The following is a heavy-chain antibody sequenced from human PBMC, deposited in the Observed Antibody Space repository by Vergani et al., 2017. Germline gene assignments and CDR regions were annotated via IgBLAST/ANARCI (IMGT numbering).Heavy chain of an antibody. CDR2: INHSGST. J-gene: IGHJ3*02. Sequence: QVQLQQWGAGLLKPSETLSLTCAVYGGSFSGYYWSWIRQPPGKGLEWIGEINHSGSTNYNPSLKSRVTISVDTSKNQFSLKLSSVTAADAAVYYCARGGPSMGAFDIWGQGTMVTVSS. D-gene: IGHD3-16*01. CDR3: ARGGPSMGAFDI. CDR1: GGSFSGYY. V-gene: IGHV4-34*01.